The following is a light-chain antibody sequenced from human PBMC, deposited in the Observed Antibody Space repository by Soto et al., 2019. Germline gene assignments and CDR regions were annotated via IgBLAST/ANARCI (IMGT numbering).Light chain of an antibody. CDR3: SSHTSAHTLV. J-gene: IGLJ1*01. CDR1: SSDVGGYNY. CDR2: EVS. V-gene: IGLV2-14*01. Sequence: QSALTQPASVSGSPGQSITISCIGTSSDVGGYNYVSWYQQFPGRAPKLIIEEVSNRPSGVSNRFSGSKSGNTASLTISGLQAGDEADYHCSSHTSAHTLVFGTGTKVTV.